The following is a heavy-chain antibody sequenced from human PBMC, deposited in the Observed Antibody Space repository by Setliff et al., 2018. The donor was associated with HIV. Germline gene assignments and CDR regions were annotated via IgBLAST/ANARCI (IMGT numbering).Heavy chain of an antibody. CDR3: ARERPQSHFFDY. Sequence: SETLSLTCAVYGGSFSGYYWSWIRQPPGKGLEWIGEINHSGSTNYNPSLKSRVTISLDTSKNQFSLSLRSVTAADTAVYFCARERPQSHFFDYWGQGTLVTVSS. CDR2: INHSGST. V-gene: IGHV4-34*01. D-gene: IGHD6-19*01. J-gene: IGHJ4*02. CDR1: GGSFSGYY.